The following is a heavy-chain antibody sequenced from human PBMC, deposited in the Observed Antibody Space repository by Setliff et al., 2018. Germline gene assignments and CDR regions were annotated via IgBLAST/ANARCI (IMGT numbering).Heavy chain of an antibody. CDR3: ARLGCSSTSCHSIDY. V-gene: IGHV5-51*01. Sequence: GESLKISCKDSGYIFTNYWIGWVRQMPGKGLEWMGIIYPGDSDTRYSPSFQGQVTISADKSITTAYLQWSSLKASDTAMYYCARLGCSSTSCHSIDYWGQGTLVTVSS. J-gene: IGHJ4*02. CDR2: IYPGDSDT. D-gene: IGHD2-2*01. CDR1: GYIFTNYW.